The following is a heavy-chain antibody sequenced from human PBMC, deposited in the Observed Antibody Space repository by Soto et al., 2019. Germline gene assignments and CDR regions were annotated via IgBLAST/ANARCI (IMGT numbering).Heavy chain of an antibody. CDR2: TSYDGSIN. J-gene: IGHJ6*02. Sequence: GGSLKPFRSGPGFTLGGFEMPRVRPAPGKGLEWVTFTSYDGSINYYADSVKGRFTMSRDNSKNLLYLQMNSLRTEDTAVYYCVRRSTVSYYAVDVWGQGTTVTVSS. CDR3: VRRSTVSYYAVDV. D-gene: IGHD4-17*01. V-gene: IGHV3-30*04. CDR1: GFTLGGFE.